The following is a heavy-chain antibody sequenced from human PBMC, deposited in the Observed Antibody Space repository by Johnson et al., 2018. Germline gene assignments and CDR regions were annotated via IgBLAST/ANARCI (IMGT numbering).Heavy chain of an antibody. CDR3: ARDTGWFTG. V-gene: IGHV3-48*02. CDR1: GFTFSTYS. Sequence: EVQLLETGGGLVQPGGSLRLSCAASGFTFSTYSMNWVRQAPGKGLEWISYISSSSSTIYYADSVKGRFTISRDNAKNSLYLQMSSLRDEDTAVYYCARDTGWFTGWGQGTLVTVSS. J-gene: IGHJ4*02. D-gene: IGHD2-15*01. CDR2: ISSSSSTI.